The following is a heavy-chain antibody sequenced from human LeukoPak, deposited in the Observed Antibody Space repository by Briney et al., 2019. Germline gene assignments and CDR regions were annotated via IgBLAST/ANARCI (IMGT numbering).Heavy chain of an antibody. Sequence: GGSLRLSCAASGFTFSDYYMSWIRQAPGKGLEWVPYISSSSSYTNYADSVKGRFTISRDNAKNSLYLQMNSLRAEDTAVYYCARQNSSSWYHYYYYYYGMDVWGKGTTVTVSS. D-gene: IGHD6-13*01. V-gene: IGHV3-11*06. CDR1: GFTFSDYY. J-gene: IGHJ6*04. CDR3: ARQNSSSWYHYYYYYYGMDV. CDR2: ISSSSSYT.